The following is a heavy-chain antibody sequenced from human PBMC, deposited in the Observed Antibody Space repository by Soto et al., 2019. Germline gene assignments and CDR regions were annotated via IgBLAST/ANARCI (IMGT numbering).Heavy chain of an antibody. D-gene: IGHD5-12*01. Sequence: PXVCLRLTCAACGLTVSGYSRNWVRQAPGKGLEWVSSITSSISSSYIYYADSVKGRFTISRDNAKNSLFLQMNSLRAEDTAVYYCARDLQMATIRGGDDWGQGTLVTVS. CDR3: ARDLQMATIRGGDD. V-gene: IGHV3-21*01. CDR1: GLTVSGYS. J-gene: IGHJ4*02. CDR2: ITSSISSSYI.